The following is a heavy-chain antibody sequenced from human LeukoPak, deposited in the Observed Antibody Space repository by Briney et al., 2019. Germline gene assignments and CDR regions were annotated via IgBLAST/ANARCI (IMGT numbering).Heavy chain of an antibody. J-gene: IGHJ2*01. D-gene: IGHD4-17*01. CDR1: GFTFDDYA. CDR3: AKDSTVTPDWYFDL. CDR2: ISWNSGSI. Sequence: GGSLRLSCAASGFTFDDYAMHWVRQAPGKGLEWVSGISWNSGSIGYADSVKGRSTISRDNAKNSLYLQMNSLRAEDTALYYCAKDSTVTPDWYFDLWGRGTLVTVSS. V-gene: IGHV3-9*01.